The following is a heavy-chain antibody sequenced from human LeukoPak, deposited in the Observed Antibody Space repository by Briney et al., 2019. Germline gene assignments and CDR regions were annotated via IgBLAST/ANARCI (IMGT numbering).Heavy chain of an antibody. Sequence: GGSLRLSCAASGFTFSSYAVHWVRQAPGQGLEWVAVISYDGSNKDYADSVKGRFTISRDNSKNTLYLQMNSLRAEDTAVYYCAKDLTGRDIVVVPAWGQGTLVTVSS. D-gene: IGHD2-2*01. J-gene: IGHJ5*02. V-gene: IGHV3-30*18. CDR2: ISYDGSNK. CDR1: GFTFSSYA. CDR3: AKDLTGRDIVVVPA.